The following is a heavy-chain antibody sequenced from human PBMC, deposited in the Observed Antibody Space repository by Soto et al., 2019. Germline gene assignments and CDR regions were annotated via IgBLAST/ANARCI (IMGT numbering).Heavy chain of an antibody. CDR3: ASVKIVVPAAIQDYYYGMDV. CDR1: GGTFSSYA. J-gene: IGHJ6*02. Sequence: GASVKVSCKASGGTFSSYAISWVRQAPGQGLEWMGGIIPIFGTANYAQKFQGRVTITADESTSTAYMELSSLRSEDTAVYYCASVKIVVPAAIQDYYYGMDVWGQGTTVTVSS. CDR2: IIPIFGTA. V-gene: IGHV1-69*13. D-gene: IGHD2-2*02.